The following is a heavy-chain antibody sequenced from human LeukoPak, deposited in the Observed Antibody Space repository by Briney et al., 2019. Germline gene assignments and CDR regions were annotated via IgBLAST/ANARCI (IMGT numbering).Heavy chain of an antibody. CDR1: GFTFDDYG. Sequence: GGSLRLSCAASGFTFDDYGMNWVRKAPGKGLEWVSGINWNGGSTGYADSVKGRFTISRDNAKNSLYLQMNSLRAEDTAVYYCARDRGAVTDVFDYWGQGTLVTVSS. CDR3: ARDRGAVTDVFDY. V-gene: IGHV3-20*04. CDR2: INWNGGST. J-gene: IGHJ4*02. D-gene: IGHD6-19*01.